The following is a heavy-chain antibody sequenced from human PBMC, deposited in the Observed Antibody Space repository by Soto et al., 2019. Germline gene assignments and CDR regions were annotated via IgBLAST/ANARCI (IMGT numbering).Heavy chain of an antibody. D-gene: IGHD4-17*01. V-gene: IGHV4-59*08. CDR2: IYYSGST. J-gene: IGHJ4*02. Sequence: QVQLQESGPGLVKPSETLSLTCTVSGGSISSYYWSWIRQPPGKGLEWIGYIYYSGSTNYNPDLKSRVTISVDTSKNQFSLKLSSVTAADTAVYYCARRYGVYFDYWGQGTLVTVSS. CDR1: GGSISSYY. CDR3: ARRYGVYFDY.